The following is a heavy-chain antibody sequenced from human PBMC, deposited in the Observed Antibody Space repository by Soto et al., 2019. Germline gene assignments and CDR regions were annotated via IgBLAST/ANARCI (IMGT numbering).Heavy chain of an antibody. D-gene: IGHD2-15*01. CDR1: GYTFTGYY. CDR2: INPNSGGT. V-gene: IGHV1-2*04. CDR3: ARESAALGYCSGGSCSGWFYP. Sequence: ASVKVSCKASGYTFTGYYMHWVRQAPGQGLEWMGWINPNSGGTNYAQKFQGWVTMTRDTSISTAYMELSRLRSDDTAVYYCARESAALGYCSGGSCSGWFYPWGQGTLVTVPS. J-gene: IGHJ5*02.